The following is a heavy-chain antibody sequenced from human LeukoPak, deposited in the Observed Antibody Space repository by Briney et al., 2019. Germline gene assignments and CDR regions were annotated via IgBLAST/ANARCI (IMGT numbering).Heavy chain of an antibody. Sequence: GRSLRLSCAASGFTFSRYPMHWVRQAPGKGLEWVSVISYDGRDKHHADSVRGRFTISRDNSKNTLYLQMNSLRAEDTAVYYCAKDSGPAYQLLPQPDAFDIWGQGTMVTVSS. CDR2: ISYDGRDK. V-gene: IGHV3-30*04. CDR1: GFTFSRYP. CDR3: AKDSGPAYQLLPQPDAFDI. J-gene: IGHJ3*02. D-gene: IGHD2-2*01.